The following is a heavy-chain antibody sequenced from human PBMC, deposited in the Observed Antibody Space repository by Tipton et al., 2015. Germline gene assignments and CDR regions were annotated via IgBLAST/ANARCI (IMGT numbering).Heavy chain of an antibody. Sequence: TLSLTCTVSGGSVSTSNYYWGWIRQSPGKGLEWIGYISYSGSTHYNPSLKRLVTISLDTSKNQFSLTLNSVTAADTAVYYCARDLEHGMDVWGQGTTVTVSS. V-gene: IGHV4-61*01. CDR2: ISYSGST. CDR1: GGSVSTSNYY. D-gene: IGHD5-24*01. CDR3: ARDLEHGMDV. J-gene: IGHJ6*02.